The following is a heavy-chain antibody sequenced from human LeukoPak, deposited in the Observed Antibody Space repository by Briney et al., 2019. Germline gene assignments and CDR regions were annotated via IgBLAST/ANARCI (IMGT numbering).Heavy chain of an antibody. CDR2: VNHSGST. CDR3: ARGVGYFDY. Sequence: SETLSLTCAVYGGSFSGYYWSWIRQPPGKGLEWIGEVNHSGSTNYNPSLKSRVTISVDTSKNQFSLKLSSVTAADTAVYYCARGVGYFDYWGQGTLVTVSS. CDR1: GGSFSGYY. V-gene: IGHV4-34*01. D-gene: IGHD6-13*01. J-gene: IGHJ4*02.